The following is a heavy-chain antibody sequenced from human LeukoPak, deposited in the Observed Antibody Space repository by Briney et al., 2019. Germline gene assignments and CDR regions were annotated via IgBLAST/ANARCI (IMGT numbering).Heavy chain of an antibody. V-gene: IGHV3-30*03. CDR3: ARSERRLDISHYYYPMDV. D-gene: IGHD1-1*01. J-gene: IGHJ6*02. Sequence: PGRSLRLSCAAYGFIFSSFGMHWVRQGPGKGLEWVAIISYDGNIKYYADSVKGRFTISRDNSQNTLILQMNSLRTEDTAVYYCARSERRLDISHYYYPMDVWGQGTTVTLSS. CDR1: GFIFSSFG. CDR2: ISYDGNIK.